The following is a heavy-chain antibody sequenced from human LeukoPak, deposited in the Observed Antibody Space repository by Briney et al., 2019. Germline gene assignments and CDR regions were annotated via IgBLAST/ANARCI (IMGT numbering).Heavy chain of an antibody. D-gene: IGHD3-22*01. CDR3: TRLLHDSRGYYYFDY. CDR1: GGSISSNNYY. CDR2: IYYSGST. V-gene: IGHV4-39*01. J-gene: IGHJ4*02. Sequence: PSETLPLTCTVSGGSISSNNYYWGWIRQPPGKGLEWIGSIYYSGSTYHNPSLKSRVTMSVDTSKNQFSLKLDSVTAADTAVYYCTRLLHDSRGYYYFDYWGQGTLATVSS.